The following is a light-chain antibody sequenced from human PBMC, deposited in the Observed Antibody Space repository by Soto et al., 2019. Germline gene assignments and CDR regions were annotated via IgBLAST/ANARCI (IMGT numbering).Light chain of an antibody. CDR2: EGS. CDR3: CSYAGSGTYV. J-gene: IGLJ1*01. CDR1: SSDVGSYNL. V-gene: IGLV2-23*01. Sequence: QSALTQPASVSGSPGQSITISCTGTSSDVGSYNLVSWYQQHPAKAPKLMIYEGSQRPSAVSNRSSGSQSGNAASLTISGLQAEDEADYYCCSYAGSGTYVFGSGTKVTVL.